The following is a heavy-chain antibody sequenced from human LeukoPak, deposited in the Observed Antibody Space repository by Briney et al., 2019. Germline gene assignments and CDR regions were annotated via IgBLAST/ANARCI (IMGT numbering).Heavy chain of an antibody. CDR2: ISGSGGST. CDR1: GFTFSSYG. V-gene: IGHV3-23*01. CDR3: AKDGMVRGVIITYYYYYMDV. D-gene: IGHD3-10*01. Sequence: PGGSLRLSCAASGFTFSSYGMSWVRQAPGKGLEWVSAISGSGGSTYYADSVKGRFTISRDNSKNTLYLQMNSLRAEDTAVYYCAKDGMVRGVIITYYYYYMDVWGKGTTVTISS. J-gene: IGHJ6*03.